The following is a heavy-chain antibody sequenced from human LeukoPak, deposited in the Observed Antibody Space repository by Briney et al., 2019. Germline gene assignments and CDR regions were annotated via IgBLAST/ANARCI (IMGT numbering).Heavy chain of an antibody. CDR3: ARDWHLSGVWSGYYVDAFDI. CDR2: INHSGST. V-gene: IGHV4-34*01. D-gene: IGHD3-3*01. J-gene: IGHJ3*02. CDR1: GGSFSGYY. Sequence: PSETLSLTCAVYGGSFSGYYWSWIRQPPGKGLEWIGEINHSGSTNYNPSLKSRVTISVDTSKNQFSLKLSSVTAADTAVYYCARDWHLSGVWSGYYVDAFDIWGQGTMVTVSS.